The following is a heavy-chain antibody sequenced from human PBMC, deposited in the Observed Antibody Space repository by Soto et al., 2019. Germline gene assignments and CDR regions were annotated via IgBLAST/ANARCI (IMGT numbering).Heavy chain of an antibody. Sequence: PSETLSLTCTVSGGSISSSSYYWGWIRQPPGKGLEWIGSIYYSGSTYYNPSLKSRVTISVDTSKNQFSLKLSSVTAADTAVYYCARGEIVLVPAAHRAWVWFDPWGQGTLVTVSS. J-gene: IGHJ5*02. V-gene: IGHV4-39*01. CDR2: IYYSGST. CDR3: ARGEIVLVPAAHRAWVWFDP. CDR1: GGSISSSSYY. D-gene: IGHD2-2*01.